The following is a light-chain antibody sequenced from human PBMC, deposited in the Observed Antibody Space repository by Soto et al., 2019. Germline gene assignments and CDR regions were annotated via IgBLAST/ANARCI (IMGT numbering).Light chain of an antibody. V-gene: IGLV2-14*01. Sequence: QSALTQPASVSGSPGQSITISCTGTSSDVGGYNYVSWYQQHPGKAPKLMIYDDSNRPSGVSNRFSGSKSGNTASLTISGRQAEDEADYYCSSYTSSSTLVVFGGGTKLNVL. CDR2: DDS. CDR1: SSDVGGYNY. J-gene: IGLJ2*01. CDR3: SSYTSSSTLVV.